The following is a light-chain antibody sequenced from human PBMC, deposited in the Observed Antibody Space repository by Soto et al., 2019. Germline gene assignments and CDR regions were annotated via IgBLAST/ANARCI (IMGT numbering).Light chain of an antibody. CDR3: QSYDSSLSGYV. V-gene: IGLV1-40*01. Sequence: QSVLTQPPSVSEAPGQRVTISCTGSSSNIGAGYEAHWYQQVPGTAPQLLIYENNNRPSGVPDRFSGSKSGTSASLAITGLQAEEEAEYYCQSYDSSLSGYVFGTGTKVTVL. CDR1: SSNIGAGYE. CDR2: ENN. J-gene: IGLJ1*01.